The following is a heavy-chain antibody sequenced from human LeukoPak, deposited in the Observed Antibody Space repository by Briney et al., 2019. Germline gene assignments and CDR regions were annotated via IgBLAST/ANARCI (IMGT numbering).Heavy chain of an antibody. CDR1: GGTFSSYA. V-gene: IGHV1-69*13. CDR3: ATWRGWEFRFDP. CDR2: IIPIFGTA. J-gene: IGHJ5*02. Sequence: ASVKVSCKASGGTFSSYAISWVRQARGQGLEWMGGIIPIFGTANYAQKFQGRVTITADESTSTAYMELSSLRSEDTAVYYCATWRGWEFRFDPWGQGTLVTVSS. D-gene: IGHD1-1*01.